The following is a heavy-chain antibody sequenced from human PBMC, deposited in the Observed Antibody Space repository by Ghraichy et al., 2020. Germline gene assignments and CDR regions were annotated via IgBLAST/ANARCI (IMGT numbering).Heavy chain of an antibody. V-gene: IGHV4-59*01. CDR2: ISYSGST. CDR1: GGSISSYY. Sequence: SQTLSLTCSVSGGSISSYYWNWIRQPPGKGLEWIGYISYSGSTNYNPSLKSRVIISLDTSRNQFSLKVSPVTAADTAVYYCAREAYGRRGYSARFFDYWGQGALVTVSS. CDR3: AREAYGRRGYSARFFDY. D-gene: IGHD2-15*01. J-gene: IGHJ4*02.